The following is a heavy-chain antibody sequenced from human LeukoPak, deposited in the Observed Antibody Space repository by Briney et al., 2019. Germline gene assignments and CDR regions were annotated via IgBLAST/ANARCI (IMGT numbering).Heavy chain of an antibody. J-gene: IGHJ4*02. Sequence: PSETLSLTCTVSGGSFSSYYWSWIRQPPGKGLGWVGSIYYSGSTDYNPSLKSRVTISVDTSKYQFSLKLSSVTAADTAVYYCARDTDSSGYRTEDYWGQGTLVTVSS. CDR1: GGSFSSYY. CDR3: ARDTDSSGYRTEDY. CDR2: IYYSGST. V-gene: IGHV4-59*12. D-gene: IGHD3-22*01.